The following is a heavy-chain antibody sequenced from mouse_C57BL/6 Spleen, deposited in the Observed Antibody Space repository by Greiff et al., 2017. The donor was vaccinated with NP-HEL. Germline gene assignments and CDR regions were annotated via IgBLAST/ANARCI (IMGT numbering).Heavy chain of an antibody. J-gene: IGHJ2*01. CDR1: GFTFSSYA. Sequence: EVKVVESGGGLVKPGGSLKLSCAASGFTFSSYAMSWVRQTPEKRLEWVATISDGGSYTYYPDNVKGRFTISRDNAKNNLYLQMSHLKSEDTAMYYCARERGNCPYYYGSSPYYFDYWGQGTTLTVSS. D-gene: IGHD1-1*01. CDR2: ISDGGSYT. V-gene: IGHV5-4*01. CDR3: ARERGNCPYYYGSSPYYFDY.